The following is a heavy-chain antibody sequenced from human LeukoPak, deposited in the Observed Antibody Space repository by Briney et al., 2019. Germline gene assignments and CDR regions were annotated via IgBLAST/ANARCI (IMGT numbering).Heavy chain of an antibody. CDR3: ARDSRGSGFDP. Sequence: PGGSLRLSCAPSGFTFSIYTMNWVRQAPEKGLEWVSSISSTSSYIYYADSVKGRFTISRDNANNSLYLQMNSLRAEDTAVYYCARDSRGSGFDPWGQGTLVTVSS. D-gene: IGHD1-26*01. J-gene: IGHJ5*02. V-gene: IGHV3-21*01. CDR2: ISSTSSYI. CDR1: GFTFSIYT.